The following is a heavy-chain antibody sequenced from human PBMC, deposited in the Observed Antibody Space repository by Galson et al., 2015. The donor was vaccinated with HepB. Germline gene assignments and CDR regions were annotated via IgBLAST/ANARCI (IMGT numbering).Heavy chain of an antibody. V-gene: IGHV3-48*01. D-gene: IGHD1-1*01. Sequence: SLRLSCAASGFTFGTYSMNWVRQAPGKGLEWLSYISSSSSGIYYADSVRGRFTISRDNAKNSLYLQMYSLRAEDTAVYFCARDGNGQPLYYWGQGTLVTVSS. CDR2: ISSSSSGI. CDR3: ARDGNGQPLYY. J-gene: IGHJ4*02. CDR1: GFTFGTYS.